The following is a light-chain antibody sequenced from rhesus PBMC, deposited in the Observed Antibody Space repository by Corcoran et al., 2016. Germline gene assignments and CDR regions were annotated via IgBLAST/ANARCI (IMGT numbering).Light chain of an antibody. V-gene: IGKV1-66*01. CDR3: QQYNNPPYS. CDR1: HDVNNY. CDR2: TAS. Sequence: DIQMTQSPFSLSASVGDRVTITCRASHDVNNYLSWFQQKPGKPPKPLIFTASSLEKGVPSRFSGSRSGTDYTLAINSLPSEDVATFFCQQYNNPPYSFGQGTKVKIK. J-gene: IGKJ2*01.